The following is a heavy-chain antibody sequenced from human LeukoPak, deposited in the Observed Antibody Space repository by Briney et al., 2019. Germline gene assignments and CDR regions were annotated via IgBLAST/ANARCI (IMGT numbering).Heavy chain of an antibody. CDR1: GYTLTELS. CDR3: ARGGIQLWSRALLDY. J-gene: IGHJ4*02. Sequence: GASVKVSCKVSGYTLTELSMHWVRQAPGKGLEWMGGFDPEDGETIYAQKFQGRVTMTEDTSTDTAYMELSSLRSEDTAVYYCARGGIQLWSRALLDYWGQGTLVTVSS. CDR2: FDPEDGET. V-gene: IGHV1-24*01. D-gene: IGHD5-18*01.